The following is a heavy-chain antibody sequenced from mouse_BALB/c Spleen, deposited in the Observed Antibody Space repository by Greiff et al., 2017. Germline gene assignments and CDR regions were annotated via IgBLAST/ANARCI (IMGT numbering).Heavy chain of an antibody. J-gene: IGHJ3*01. V-gene: IGHV1-9*01. Sequence: QVQLKQSGAELMKPGASVKISCKATGYTFSSYWIEWVKQRPGHGLEWIGEILPGSGSTNYNEKFKGKATFTADTSSNTAYMQLSSLTSEDSAVYYCARWYYGYDEGFAYWGQGTLVTVSA. CDR3: ARWYYGYDEGFAY. D-gene: IGHD2-2*01. CDR2: ILPGSGST. CDR1: GYTFSSYW.